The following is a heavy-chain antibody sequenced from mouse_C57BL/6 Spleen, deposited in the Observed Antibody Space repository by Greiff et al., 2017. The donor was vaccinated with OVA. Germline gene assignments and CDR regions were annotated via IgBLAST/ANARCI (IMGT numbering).Heavy chain of an antibody. CDR1: GYTFTSYG. V-gene: IGHV1-81*01. CDR2: IYPRSGNT. Sequence: VQLQQSGAELARPGASVKLSCKASGYTFTSYGISWVKQRTGQGLEWIGEIYPRSGNTYYNEKFKGKATLTADKSSSTAYMELRSLTSEDSAVYFCARSTDYYGSSYWFAYWGQGTLVTVSA. CDR3: ARSTDYYGSSYWFAY. J-gene: IGHJ3*01. D-gene: IGHD1-1*01.